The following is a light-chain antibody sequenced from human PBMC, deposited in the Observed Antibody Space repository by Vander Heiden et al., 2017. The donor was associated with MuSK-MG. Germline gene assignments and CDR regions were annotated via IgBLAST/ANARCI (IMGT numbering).Light chain of an antibody. Sequence: EIVMTQPPATLSVSPGERATLSCRASQSVSSNLAWYQQKPGQAPRLLIYGPSTRATGIPARFSGSGSGTEFTLTISSLQSEDFAVYYCQQYNNWPPSITFGQGTRLEIK. CDR3: QQYNNWPPSIT. V-gene: IGKV3-15*01. CDR2: GPS. J-gene: IGKJ5*01. CDR1: QSVSSN.